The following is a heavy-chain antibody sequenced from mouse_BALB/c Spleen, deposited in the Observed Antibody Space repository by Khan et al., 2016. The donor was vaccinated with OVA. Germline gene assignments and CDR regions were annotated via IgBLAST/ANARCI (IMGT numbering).Heavy chain of an antibody. CDR3: ARTDYYGSSYYFDY. Sequence: VQLKQSGPELVKPGASVKVSCKASGYSFTDYNMFWVKQSHGKSLEWIGYIDPYNGGTSYNQKFKGKATLTVDKYSSTAFMHLSSLTSEDSAVFYCARTDYYGSSYYFDYWGQGTTLTVSS. CDR2: IDPYNGGT. D-gene: IGHD1-1*01. J-gene: IGHJ2*01. V-gene: IGHV1S135*01. CDR1: GYSFTDYN.